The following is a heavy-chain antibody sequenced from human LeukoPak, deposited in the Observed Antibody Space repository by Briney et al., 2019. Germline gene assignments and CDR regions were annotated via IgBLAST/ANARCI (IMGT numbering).Heavy chain of an antibody. CDR2: IKPNNGGT. V-gene: IGHV1-2*02. Sequence: ASVKVSCKASGYTFTGYYMHWVRQAPGQGLEWMGWIKPNNGGTNYAQKFQGRVTMTRDTSVSTAYMELSRLRSDDTAVYYCARARGDIVVVPAAIWFDPWGQGTLVTVSS. CDR3: ARARGDIVVVPAAIWFDP. D-gene: IGHD2-2*01. CDR1: GYTFTGYY. J-gene: IGHJ5*02.